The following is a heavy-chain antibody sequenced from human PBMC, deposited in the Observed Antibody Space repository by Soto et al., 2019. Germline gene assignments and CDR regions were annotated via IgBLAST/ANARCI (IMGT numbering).Heavy chain of an antibody. CDR3: ARAQYDDSSAYFDY. V-gene: IGHV1-18*04. J-gene: IGHJ4*02. CDR1: GYTFTSYG. Sequence: ASVKVSCKASGYTFTSYGISWVRQAPGQGLEWMGWISAYNGNTNYAQKLQGRVTISVDTSKNQFSLKLSSVTAADTAVYYCARAQYDDSSAYFDYWGQGTLVTVSS. D-gene: IGHD3-22*01. CDR2: ISAYNGNT.